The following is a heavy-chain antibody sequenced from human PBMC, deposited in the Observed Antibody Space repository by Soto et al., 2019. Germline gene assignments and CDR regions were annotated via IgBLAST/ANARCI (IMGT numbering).Heavy chain of an antibody. J-gene: IGHJ5*02. V-gene: IGHV1-2*04. CDR1: GYTFTGYY. Sequence: GASVKVSCKASGYTFTGYYMHWARQAPGQGLEWMGWINPNSGGTNYAQKFQGWVTMTRDTSISTAYMELSRLRSDDTAVYYCARGTSTTVVTPCWFDPWGQGTLVTVSS. D-gene: IGHD4-17*01. CDR3: ARGTSTTVVTPCWFDP. CDR2: INPNSGGT.